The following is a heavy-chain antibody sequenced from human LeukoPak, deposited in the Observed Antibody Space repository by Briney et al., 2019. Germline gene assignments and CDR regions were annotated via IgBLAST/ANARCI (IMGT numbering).Heavy chain of an antibody. Sequence: ASVKVSRKASGYTFTGYDINWVRQATGQGLEWMGWMNPKSGSTGYAQKFQGRVTITRNTSISTAYMELSGLRSEDTAVYYCARSRSTGYSYSFEYWGQRTLATVSS. J-gene: IGHJ4*02. CDR1: GYTFTGYD. D-gene: IGHD2-15*01. V-gene: IGHV1-8*03. CDR2: MNPKSGST. CDR3: ARSRSTGYSYSFEY.